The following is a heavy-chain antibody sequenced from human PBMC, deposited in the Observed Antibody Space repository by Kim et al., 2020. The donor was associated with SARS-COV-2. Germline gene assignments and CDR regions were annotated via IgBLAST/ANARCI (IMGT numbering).Heavy chain of an antibody. CDR1: GFTFGDYA. CDR3: AASYDFWSGLMDV. J-gene: IGHJ6*03. CDR2: ISWSSGSI. D-gene: IGHD3-3*01. V-gene: IGHV3-9*01. Sequence: GGSLRLSCAASGFTFGDYAMHWVRQAPGKGLEWVSGISWSSGSIGYADSVKGRFTISRDNAKNSLYLQMNSLRAEDTALYYCAASYDFWSGLMDVWGKGTTVSVSS.